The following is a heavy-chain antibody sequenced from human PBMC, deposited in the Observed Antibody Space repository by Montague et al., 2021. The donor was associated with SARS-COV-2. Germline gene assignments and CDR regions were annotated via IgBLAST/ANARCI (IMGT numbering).Heavy chain of an antibody. CDR1: DVSMGGYF. D-gene: IGHD2-2*01. J-gene: IGHJ6*02. V-gene: IGHV4-59*01. Sequence: SETLSLTCNVSDVSMGGYFWSWIRQSPGKRLDWIGYTYYSGCTNNNPSLRSRVTISADTSKNQFSLNMTSVTTADTAVYFCARDSGECCRTRCYHTYYYGLALWGQGTTVTVSS. CDR3: ARDSGECCRTRCYHTYYYGLAL. CDR2: TYYSGCT.